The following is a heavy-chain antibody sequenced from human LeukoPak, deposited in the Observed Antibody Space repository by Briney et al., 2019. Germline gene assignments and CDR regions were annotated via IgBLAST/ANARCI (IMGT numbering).Heavy chain of an antibody. CDR2: INSDGGST. V-gene: IGHV3-74*01. Sequence: GGSLRLSCAASGFTFSSYWMHWVRQAPVKWLVWVSRINSDGGSTSYADSVKGRFTISRDNAKNTLYLQMNSLRAEDTAVYYCASLWAYYYDSSGYYYNAFDIWGQGTMVTVSS. J-gene: IGHJ3*02. CDR3: ASLWAYYYDSSGYYYNAFDI. CDR1: GFTFSSYW. D-gene: IGHD3-22*01.